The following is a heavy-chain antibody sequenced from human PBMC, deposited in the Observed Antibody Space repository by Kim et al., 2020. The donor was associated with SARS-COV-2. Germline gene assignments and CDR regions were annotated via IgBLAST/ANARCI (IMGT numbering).Heavy chain of an antibody. V-gene: IGHV1-8*01. CDR3: ASWAYRHVR. J-gene: IGHJ4*02. CDR2: MNPNRGNT. D-gene: IGHD3-10*02. CDR1: GYTFTSYD. Sequence: ASVKVSCKVSGYTFTSYDINWVRQAPGQGLEWMGWMNPNRGNTGYAQKFQGRVTMPRNTPISTASMELGSLRSEDTAGYSLASWAYRHVRWGQGTLVTVSS.